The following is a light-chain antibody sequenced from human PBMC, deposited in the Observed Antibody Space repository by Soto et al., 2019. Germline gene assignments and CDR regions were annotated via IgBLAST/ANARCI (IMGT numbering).Light chain of an antibody. J-gene: IGKJ1*01. CDR3: QQYGSSPRT. CDR1: QGVSSSS. Sequence: EIVLTQSPGTRSFSPGERATLSCRASQGVSSSSLAWYQQKPGQAPRLLVYAASSRATGIPDRFSGSGSGTDFTLTISRLEPEDFAVYYCQQYGSSPRTFGQGTKVDIK. CDR2: AAS. V-gene: IGKV3-20*01.